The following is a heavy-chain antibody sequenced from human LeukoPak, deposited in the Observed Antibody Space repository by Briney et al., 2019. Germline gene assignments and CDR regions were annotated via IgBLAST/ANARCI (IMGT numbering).Heavy chain of an antibody. V-gene: IGHV3-21*01. CDR1: VFTFSSYS. Sequence: GGSLSLSCAASVFTFSSYSMNWVRHAPGGGLECVSSIISSSSYIYYADSVKGRFTISRDNAKNSLYLQMNSLRAEDTAVYYSARDGGVVRGVIIRGDYFWGQGTLVTVSS. CDR3: ARDGGVVRGVIIRGDYF. D-gene: IGHD3-10*01. J-gene: IGHJ4*02. CDR2: IISSSSYI.